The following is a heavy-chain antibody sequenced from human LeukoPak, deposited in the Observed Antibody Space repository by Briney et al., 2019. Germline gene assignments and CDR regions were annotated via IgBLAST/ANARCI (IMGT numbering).Heavy chain of an antibody. J-gene: IGHJ4*02. CDR2: INHGGST. V-gene: IGHV4-34*01. CDR1: GGSFSGYY. D-gene: IGHD3-10*01. Sequence: SETLSLTCAVYGGSFSGYYWSWSRQPPRRGLEWIVEINHGGSTNYNPSLQSRVTISVDTSKNQFSLRLSSVTAADTAVYYCARLGITMVRRFFDYWGQGTLVTVSS. CDR3: ARLGITMVRRFFDY.